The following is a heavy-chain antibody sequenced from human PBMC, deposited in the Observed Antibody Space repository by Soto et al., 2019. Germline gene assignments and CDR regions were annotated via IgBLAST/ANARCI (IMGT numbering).Heavy chain of an antibody. V-gene: IGHV4-59*01. CDR2: IYYTGST. J-gene: IGHJ2*01. Sequence: QVRLQESGPGLVKPSETLSLTCRVSGGSFSTYYWSWIRQPTGKGLEWIGYIYYTGSTHYNPSLKSRIAMSRDNSNNPFSLQLNSVTAEDTAVYYCARDRVYTSWNFALWGRGTLVTVSS. CDR3: ARDRVYTSWNFAL. CDR1: GGSFSTYY.